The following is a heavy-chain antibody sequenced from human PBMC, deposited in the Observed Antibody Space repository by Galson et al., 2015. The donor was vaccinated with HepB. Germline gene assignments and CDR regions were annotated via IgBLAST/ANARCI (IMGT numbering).Heavy chain of an antibody. V-gene: IGHV3-73*01. J-gene: IGHJ3*02. CDR2: IRSKANSYAT. Sequence: SLRLSCAASGFTFSGSAMHWVRQASGKGLEWVGRIRSKANSYATAYAASVKGRFTISRDDSKNTAYLQMNSLKTEDTAVYYCWLHVEWNDAFDIWGQGTMVTVSS. CDR1: GFTFSGSA. D-gene: IGHD5-24*01. CDR3: WLHVEWNDAFDI.